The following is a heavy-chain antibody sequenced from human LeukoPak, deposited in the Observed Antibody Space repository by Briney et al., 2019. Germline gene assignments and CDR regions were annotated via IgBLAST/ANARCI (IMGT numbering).Heavy chain of an antibody. Sequence: PGGYLRLSCAASGFTFSSSAMRWVRQVPGKGLEWVSGISASGGSTSYADSVRGRFTISRDNSKNTLYVQMNSLRAEDTALYYCAKDRRLSIAVAGGGFDYWGQGTLVTVSS. CDR2: ISASGGST. V-gene: IGHV3-23*01. D-gene: IGHD6-19*01. CDR1: GFTFSSSA. CDR3: AKDRRLSIAVAGGGFDY. J-gene: IGHJ4*02.